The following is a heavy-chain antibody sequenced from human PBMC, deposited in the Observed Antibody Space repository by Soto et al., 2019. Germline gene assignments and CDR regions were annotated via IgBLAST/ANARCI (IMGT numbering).Heavy chain of an antibody. V-gene: IGHV3-49*03. D-gene: IGHD6-19*01. CDR1: GFTFGDYA. CDR3: TRGERWLQFGYYYGMDV. CDR2: IRSKAYGGTT. J-gene: IGHJ6*02. Sequence: GGSLRLSCTASGFTFGDYAMSWFRQAPGKGLEWVGFIRSKAYGGTTEYAASVKGRFTISRDDSKSIAYLQMNSLKTEDTAVYYCTRGERWLQFGYYYGMDVWGQGTTVTSP.